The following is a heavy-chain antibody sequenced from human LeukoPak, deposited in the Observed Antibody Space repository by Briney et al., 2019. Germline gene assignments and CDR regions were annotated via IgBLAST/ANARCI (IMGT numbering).Heavy chain of an antibody. CDR1: GDTLSTYY. CDR2: ISLGNT. J-gene: IGHJ4*02. V-gene: IGHV4-59*12. D-gene: IGHD5-18*01. Sequence: SETLSLTCSLSGDTLSTYYWNWIRQTPGRGLEWIGHISLGNTEYNPSPKSRVTISVDTSKNEFYLRSTSVTAADTALYFCARDKRHSYGKYFDPWSQGTLVSVSS. CDR3: ARDKRHSYGKYFDP.